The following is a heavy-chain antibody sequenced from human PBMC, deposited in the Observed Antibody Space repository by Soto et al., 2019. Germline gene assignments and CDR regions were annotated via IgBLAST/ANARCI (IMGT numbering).Heavy chain of an antibody. J-gene: IGHJ4*02. CDR2: ISAYNGNT. D-gene: IGHD5-12*01. CDR3: ARGLSGYDSYD. V-gene: IGHV1-18*01. Sequence: APGQGLEWMGWISAYNGNTNYAQKLQGRVTMTTDTSTSTAYMELRSLRSDDTAVYYDARGLSGYDSYDWGQGTLVIVIS.